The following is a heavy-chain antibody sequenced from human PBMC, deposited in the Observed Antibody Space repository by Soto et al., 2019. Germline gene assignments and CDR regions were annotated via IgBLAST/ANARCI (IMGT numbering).Heavy chain of an antibody. D-gene: IGHD3-16*02. CDR3: ARNGLEYGDYIWGSYRHVDY. CDR1: GGSISSSNW. V-gene: IGHV4-4*02. CDR2: IYYSGST. Sequence: SETLSLTCAVSGGSISSSNWWSWVRQPPGKGLEWIGRIYYSGSTYYNPSLKSRVTISVDTSKNEFSLSVSSVTAADTAVYYCARNGLEYGDYIWGSYRHVDYWGQGTLVTVS. J-gene: IGHJ4*02.